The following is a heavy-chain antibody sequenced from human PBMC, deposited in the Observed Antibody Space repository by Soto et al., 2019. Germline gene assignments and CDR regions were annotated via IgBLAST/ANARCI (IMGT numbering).Heavy chain of an antibody. D-gene: IGHD5-12*01. CDR2: IYHSGST. CDR3: AAGGGLPRYY. V-gene: IGHV4-30-2*01. J-gene: IGHJ4*02. CDR1: GGSISSGGYS. Sequence: QLQLQESGSGLVKPSQTLSLTCAVSGGSISSGGYSWSWIRQPPGKGLEWIGYIYHSGSTYYNPSLTRRVTLAVDRSNSQFTLKLSSVTAADTAVYYCAAGGGLPRYYWGQGTLVTVSS.